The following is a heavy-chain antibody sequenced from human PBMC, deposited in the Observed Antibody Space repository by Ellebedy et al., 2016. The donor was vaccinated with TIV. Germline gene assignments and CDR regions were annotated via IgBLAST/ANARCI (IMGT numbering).Heavy chain of an antibody. Sequence: GESLKISCADSGSTFSSYWMTWVRQPPGKGLEWVANIKQDGRDKYYMDSVRVRFTISRDNAKNSLYLQMNSLRAEDTAVYYCARAGSSGWEAYFDLWGRGTLVTVSS. CDR3: ARAGSSGWEAYFDL. J-gene: IGHJ2*01. V-gene: IGHV3-7*01. D-gene: IGHD6-19*01. CDR1: GSTFSSYW. CDR2: IKQDGRDK.